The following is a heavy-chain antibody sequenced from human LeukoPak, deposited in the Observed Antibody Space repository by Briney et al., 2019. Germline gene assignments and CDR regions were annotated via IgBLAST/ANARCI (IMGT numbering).Heavy chain of an antibody. Sequence: PSETLSLTCAVSGYSISSGYYWGWIRQPPGKGLEWIGSIYYSGSTYYNPSLKSRVTISVDTSKNQFSLKLSSVTAADTAVYYCARALIAAAGTLDYWGQGTLVTVSS. CDR2: IYYSGST. J-gene: IGHJ4*02. V-gene: IGHV4-38-2*01. CDR1: GYSISSGYY. D-gene: IGHD6-13*01. CDR3: ARALIAAAGTLDY.